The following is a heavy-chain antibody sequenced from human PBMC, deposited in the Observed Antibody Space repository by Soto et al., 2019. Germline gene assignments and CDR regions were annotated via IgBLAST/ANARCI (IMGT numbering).Heavy chain of an antibody. CDR3: TTDRRWLASGAFDI. J-gene: IGHJ3*02. Sequence: GGSLRLSCAASGFTFSNAWMSWVRQAPGKGLEWVGRIKSKTDGGTTDYAAPVKGRFTISRDDSKNTLYLQMNSLKTEDTAVYYCTTDRRWLASGAFDIWGQGTMVTVSS. V-gene: IGHV3-15*01. CDR2: IKSKTDGGTT. D-gene: IGHD6-19*01. CDR1: GFTFSNAW.